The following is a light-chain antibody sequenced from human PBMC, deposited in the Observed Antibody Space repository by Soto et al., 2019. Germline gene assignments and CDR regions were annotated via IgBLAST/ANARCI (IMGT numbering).Light chain of an antibody. CDR3: QKYNSAPLT. Sequence: EIVLTQSPGTLSLSPGERATLSCRASQRVSSVYLAWYQQKPCQAPRLLIYGASNRATDIPDRFSGRGSGTDFTLTISSLQPEDVATYYCQKYNSAPLTFGGGTKVDI. CDR1: QRVSSVY. J-gene: IGKJ4*01. CDR2: GAS. V-gene: IGKV3-20*01.